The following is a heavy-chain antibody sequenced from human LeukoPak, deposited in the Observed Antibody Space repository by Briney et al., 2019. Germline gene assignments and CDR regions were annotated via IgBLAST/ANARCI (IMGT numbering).Heavy chain of an antibody. CDR2: ISPGSHSI. CDR3: WAYYDSSGYFPSNWFDP. J-gene: IGHJ5*02. CDR1: GLTFSDDH. V-gene: IGHV3-11*04. Sequence: GGSLRLSCVASGLTFSDDHVSWIRQAPGKGLEWVSYISPGSHSIYYVDSVKGRFTISRDNAKYSLYLQMNSLRAEDTAVYYCWAYYDSSGYFPSNWFDPWGQGTLVTVSS. D-gene: IGHD3-22*01.